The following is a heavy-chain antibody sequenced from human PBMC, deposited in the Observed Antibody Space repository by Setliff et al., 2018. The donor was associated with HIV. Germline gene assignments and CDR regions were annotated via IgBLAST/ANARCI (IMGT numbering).Heavy chain of an antibody. D-gene: IGHD1-26*01. V-gene: IGHV3-7*03. Sequence: PGGSLRLSCAASGFSIATNWMTWVRQAPGKGLEWVANINQEGTEKYYVGSVKGRFTISRDNSKNSYYLQMDSLRAEDTAVYYCAGPYFFTYWGQGTLVTVSS. CDR2: INQEGTEK. J-gene: IGHJ4*02. CDR3: AGPYFFTY. CDR1: GFSIATNW.